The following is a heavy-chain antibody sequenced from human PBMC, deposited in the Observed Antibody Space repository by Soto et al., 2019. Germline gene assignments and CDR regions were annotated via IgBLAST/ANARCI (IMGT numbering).Heavy chain of an antibody. V-gene: IGHV4-34*01. D-gene: IGHD6-13*01. J-gene: IGHJ6*03. Sequence: QVQLQQWGAGLLKPSETLSLTCAVYGGSFSGYYWSWIRQPPGKGLEWLGEINHSGSTNYNPSLKSRVTIPVDTSKTQFSLKLSSVTAADTPVYNGSGGYWGVAPNYYYDYWDGWGKGTTVTVS. CDR3: SGGYWGVAPNYYYDYWDG. CDR2: INHSGST. CDR1: GGSFSGYY.